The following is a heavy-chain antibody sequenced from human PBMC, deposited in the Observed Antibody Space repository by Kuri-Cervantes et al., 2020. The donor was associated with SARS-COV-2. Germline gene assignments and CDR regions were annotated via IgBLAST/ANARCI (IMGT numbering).Heavy chain of an antibody. D-gene: IGHD6-19*01. CDR3: ARATWVAVAGMDTFDI. Sequence: AGSLRLSCTASGFTFSGHWIHWVRQAPGKGLVWVSRINPDGSYTNNADSVKGRFTLSRDNAKNMLFLQMNSLRAEDTAVYYCARATWVAVAGMDTFDIWGQGTMVTVSS. CDR2: INPDGSYT. V-gene: IGHV3-74*01. J-gene: IGHJ3*02. CDR1: GFTFSGHW.